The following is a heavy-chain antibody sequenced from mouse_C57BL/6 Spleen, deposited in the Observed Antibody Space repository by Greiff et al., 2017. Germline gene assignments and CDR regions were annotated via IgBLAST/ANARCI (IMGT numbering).Heavy chain of an antibody. CDR3: ARDGNYVGY. Sequence: QVQLQQPGAELVKPGASVKMSCKASGYTFTSYWITWVKQRPGQGLEWIGDIYPGSGSTNYNEKFKSKATLTVDTSSSTAYMQLSNLTAEDSAVYYCARDGNYVGYWGQGTTLTVSS. J-gene: IGHJ2*01. CDR2: IYPGSGST. D-gene: IGHD2-1*01. CDR1: GYTFTSYW. V-gene: IGHV1-55*01.